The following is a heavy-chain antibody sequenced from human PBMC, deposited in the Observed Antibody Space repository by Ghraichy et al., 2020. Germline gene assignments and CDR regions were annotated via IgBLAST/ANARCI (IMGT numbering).Heavy chain of an antibody. J-gene: IGHJ4*02. CDR1: GFTFSSYA. Sequence: GGSLRLSCAASGFTFSSYAMSWVRQAPGKGLEWVSAISGSGGSTYYADSVKGRFTISRDNSKNTLYLQMNSLRAEDTAVYYCAKAGLRSEELWFGEFTQFDYWGQGTLVTVSS. D-gene: IGHD3-10*01. V-gene: IGHV3-23*01. CDR2: ISGSGGST. CDR3: AKAGLRSEELWFGEFTQFDY.